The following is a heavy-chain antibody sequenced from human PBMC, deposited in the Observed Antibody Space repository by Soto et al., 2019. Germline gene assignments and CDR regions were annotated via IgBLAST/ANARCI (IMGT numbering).Heavy chain of an antibody. Sequence: QVHLVQSGAEVKKPGSSVKVSCKASGLTFSSSTLTWVRQAPGQGPEWMGGIIPFFGSVDYAQKFQDRVTISADVSTSTHYMELRSLRSEDTAVYYCARGHQYGGNSDAFEFWGQGTVVTVSS. V-gene: IGHV1-69*12. CDR2: IIPFFGSV. D-gene: IGHD4-17*01. CDR1: GLTFSSST. J-gene: IGHJ3*01. CDR3: ARGHQYGGNSDAFEF.